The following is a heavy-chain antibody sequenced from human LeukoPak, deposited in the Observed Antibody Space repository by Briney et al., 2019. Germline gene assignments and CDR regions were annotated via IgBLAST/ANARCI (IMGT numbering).Heavy chain of an antibody. CDR2: IYPGDSDT. V-gene: IGHV5-51*01. J-gene: IGHJ4*02. Sequence: GESLKISCKGSGYSFISYWIAWVRQMPGEGLEWMGIIYPGDSDTRYSPSFQGQVTISADKSISTAYLQWSSLKASDTAIYYCARQDSSSWYNAYWGQGTLVTVSS. D-gene: IGHD6-13*01. CDR1: GYSFISYW. CDR3: ARQDSSSWYNAY.